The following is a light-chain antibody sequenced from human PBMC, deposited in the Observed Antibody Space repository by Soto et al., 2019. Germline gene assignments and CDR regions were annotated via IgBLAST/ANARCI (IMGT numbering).Light chain of an antibody. Sequence: EIVMTQSPVTLSFSPGERATLSCLASQSVSGNLAWYQQKPGQAPRLLIYGVSARATGIPARFSGSGFGTEFTLTISSLQSEDFALYYCQQYNFWPETFGQGTKVDIK. V-gene: IGKV3-15*01. CDR1: QSVSGN. CDR3: QQYNFWPET. J-gene: IGKJ1*01. CDR2: GVS.